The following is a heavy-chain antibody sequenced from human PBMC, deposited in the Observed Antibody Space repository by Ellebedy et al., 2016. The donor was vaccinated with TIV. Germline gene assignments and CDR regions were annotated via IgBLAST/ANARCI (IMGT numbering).Heavy chain of an antibody. D-gene: IGHD2-15*01. J-gene: IGHJ4*02. Sequence: GESLKISCAASGFTFSSYSMRWVLQAPGKVLEWVSAISGSGGSTYYADSVKGRFTISRDNSKNTLYLQMNSLRAEDTAGYYCAKDARLVVDTYYFDYWGQGTLVTVSS. V-gene: IGHV3-23*01. CDR3: AKDARLVVDTYYFDY. CDR2: ISGSGGST. CDR1: GFTFSSYS.